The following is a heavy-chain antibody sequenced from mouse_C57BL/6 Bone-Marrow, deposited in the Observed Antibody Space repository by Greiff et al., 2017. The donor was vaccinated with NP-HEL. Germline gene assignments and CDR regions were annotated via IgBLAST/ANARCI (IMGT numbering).Heavy chain of an antibody. Sequence: QVQLQQPGAELVMPGASVKLSCKASGYTFTSYWMHWVKQRPGQGLEWIGEIDPSDSYTNYNQKFKGKSTLTVDKSSSTAYMQLSSLTSEDSAVYYCARGGLTTPHYWGQGTTLTVSS. CDR3: ARGGLTTPHY. J-gene: IGHJ2*01. D-gene: IGHD1-1*01. V-gene: IGHV1-69*01. CDR1: GYTFTSYW. CDR2: IDPSDSYT.